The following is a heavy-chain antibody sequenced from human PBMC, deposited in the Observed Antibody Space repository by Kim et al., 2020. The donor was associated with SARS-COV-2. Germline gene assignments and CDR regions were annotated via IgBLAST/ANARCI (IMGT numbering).Heavy chain of an antibody. V-gene: IGHV3-15*01. J-gene: IGHJ4*02. CDR1: GFTFSNAG. CDR3: TTDHAGT. CDR2: IKSKTDGGTT. Sequence: GGSLRLSCAASGFTFSNAGMSWVRQAPGKGLEWVGGIKSKTDGGTTDYAETVKGRFTISRDDSKNTLYLHMNSLKTEDTAVYYCTTDHAGTWGQRTLVTVSS.